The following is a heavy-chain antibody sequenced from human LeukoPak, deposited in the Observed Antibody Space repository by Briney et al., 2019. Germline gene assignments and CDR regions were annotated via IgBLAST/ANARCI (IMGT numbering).Heavy chain of an antibody. Sequence: ASVKVSCKASGYTFNSYDINWVRQATGQGLEWMGWMNPNTGNTGYGERFQGRVTMTRDNSISTAYMELNSLTSEDTAVYYCAKDAHGDYWGQGTLVTVSS. CDR3: AKDAHGDY. J-gene: IGHJ4*02. CDR1: GYTFNSYD. CDR2: MNPNTGNT. D-gene: IGHD2-2*01. V-gene: IGHV1-8*01.